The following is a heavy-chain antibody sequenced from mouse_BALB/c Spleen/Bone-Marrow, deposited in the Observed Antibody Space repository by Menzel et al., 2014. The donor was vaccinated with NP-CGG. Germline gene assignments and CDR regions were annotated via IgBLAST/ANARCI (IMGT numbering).Heavy chain of an antibody. V-gene: IGHV1-18*01. Sequence: DVQLQESGPELVKPGASMKISCKASGYSFTGYSMNWVKQSHGKSLEWIGLINPYNGGTSYNQKFKGKATITVDKSSSTAYMELLSLTSEDSAGYYCARGGFGFAYWGQGTLVTVSA. J-gene: IGHJ3*01. CDR3: ARGGFGFAY. CDR1: GYSFTGYS. CDR2: INPYNGGT.